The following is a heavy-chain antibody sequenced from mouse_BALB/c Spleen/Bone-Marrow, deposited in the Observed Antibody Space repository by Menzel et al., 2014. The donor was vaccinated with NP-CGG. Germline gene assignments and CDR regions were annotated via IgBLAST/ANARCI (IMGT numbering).Heavy chain of an antibody. CDR3: TRSNYGYWYFDV. CDR2: INPTNGGT. D-gene: IGHD1-1*01. Sequence: QVQLKESGAELVKPGASVKLSCKASGYTFXRYYMYWVKQRPGQGLEWIGEINPTNGGTNFNEKFKSKATLTVDKSSSTAYMQLSSLTSEDSAVYYCTRSNYGYWYFDVWGAGTTVTVSS. J-gene: IGHJ1*01. V-gene: IGHV1S81*02. CDR1: GYTFXRYY.